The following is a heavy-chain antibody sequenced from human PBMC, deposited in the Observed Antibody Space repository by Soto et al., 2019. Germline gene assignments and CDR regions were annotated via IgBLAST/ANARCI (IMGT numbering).Heavy chain of an antibody. CDR3: AKDPLYYYDSSGYYSYFDY. CDR2: ISGSGGST. Sequence: PGGSLRLSCAASGFTFSSYAMSWVRQAPGKGLEWVSAISGSGGSTYYADSVKGRFTISRDNSKNTLYLQMNSLRAEDTAVYYCAKDPLYYYDSSGYYSYFDYWSQGTLVTVSS. CDR1: GFTFSSYA. V-gene: IGHV3-23*01. J-gene: IGHJ4*02. D-gene: IGHD3-22*01.